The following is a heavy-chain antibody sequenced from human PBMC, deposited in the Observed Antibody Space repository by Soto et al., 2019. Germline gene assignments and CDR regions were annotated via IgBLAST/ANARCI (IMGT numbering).Heavy chain of an antibody. V-gene: IGHV3-23*01. J-gene: IGHJ6*02. CDR3: AKVSLGALTFTDYYYYGLDV. D-gene: IGHD1-26*01. Sequence: LRLSCAASGFTFSTYAMSWVRQAPGKGLEWVSTISGGGDITYYSDSVRGRFTISRDNSKNTLYLQMNRLRAEDTAVYYCAKVSLGALTFTDYYYYGLDVWGHGTTVTVSS. CDR1: GFTFSTYA. CDR2: ISGGGDIT.